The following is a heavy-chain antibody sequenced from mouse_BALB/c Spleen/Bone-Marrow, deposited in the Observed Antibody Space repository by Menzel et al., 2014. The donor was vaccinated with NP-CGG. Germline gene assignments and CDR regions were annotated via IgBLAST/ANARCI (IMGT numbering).Heavy chain of an antibody. D-gene: IGHD1-1*01. CDR1: GFTFTDYY. V-gene: IGHV7-3*02. CDR2: IRNKANGYTT. Sequence: DVKLVESGGGLVQPGGSLRLSCAPSGFTFTDYYMSWVRQPPGKALEWLAFIRNKANGYTTEYSASVKGRFTISRDNSQSILYLQMNTLRAEDSATYYCARDMGLLRFDYWGHGTTLTVSS. J-gene: IGHJ2*01. CDR3: ARDMGLLRFDY.